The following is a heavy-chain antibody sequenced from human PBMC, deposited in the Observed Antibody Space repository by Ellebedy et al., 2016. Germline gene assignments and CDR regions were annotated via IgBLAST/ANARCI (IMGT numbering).Heavy chain of an antibody. CDR1: GGSISRGDDH. V-gene: IGHV4-30-4*01. J-gene: IGHJ5*02. CDR3: ARERRYCIGGYCYDWFDP. Sequence: SETLSLTXTVSGGSISRGDDHWSWIRQPPGKGLEWIGYIDYSGNTYYSPPLKSRVNISLDTSKNQFSLKVSSVTAADTAVYYCARERRYCIGGYCYDWFDPWGQGTLVTVSS. D-gene: IGHD2-15*01. CDR2: IDYSGNT.